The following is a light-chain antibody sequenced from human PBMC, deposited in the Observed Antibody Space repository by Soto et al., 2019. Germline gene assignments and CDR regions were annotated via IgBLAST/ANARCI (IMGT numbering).Light chain of an antibody. CDR1: QSVSSN. CDR3: RQYNNWWT. J-gene: IGKJ1*01. Sequence: EIVMTQSPATLSVSPGERATLSCRASQSVSSNLAWYQQKPGQAPRLLIYGASTRATGIAARFSGSGSGTEFTLTISSLQSEDFAVYYCRQYNNWWTFGQGTKVEIK. CDR2: GAS. V-gene: IGKV3-15*01.